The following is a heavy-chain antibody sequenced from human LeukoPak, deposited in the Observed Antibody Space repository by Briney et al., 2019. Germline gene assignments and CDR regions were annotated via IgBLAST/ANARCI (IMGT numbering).Heavy chain of an antibody. Sequence: ASVKVSCKASRYTFTSYYMHWVRQAPGQGLEWMGIINPSGGSTSYAQKFQGRVTMTRDTSISTAYMELSRLRSDDTAVYYCAREDRFGVIIWGQGTLVTVSS. J-gene: IGHJ4*02. CDR2: INPSGGST. V-gene: IGHV1-46*01. D-gene: IGHD3-3*01. CDR1: RYTFTSYY. CDR3: AREDRFGVII.